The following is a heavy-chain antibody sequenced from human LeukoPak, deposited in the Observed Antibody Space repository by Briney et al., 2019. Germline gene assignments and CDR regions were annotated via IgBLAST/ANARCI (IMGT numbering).Heavy chain of an antibody. CDR1: GGSISSSSYY. Sequence: PSETLSLTCTVSGGSISSSSYYWGWIRQPPGKGLEWIGSIYYSGSTYYNPSLKSRVTISVDTSKNQFSLKLSSVTAADTAVYYCARHVYDFWSDYDYWGQGTLVTVSS. V-gene: IGHV4-39*01. J-gene: IGHJ4*02. CDR3: ARHVYDFWSDYDY. D-gene: IGHD3-3*01. CDR2: IYYSGST.